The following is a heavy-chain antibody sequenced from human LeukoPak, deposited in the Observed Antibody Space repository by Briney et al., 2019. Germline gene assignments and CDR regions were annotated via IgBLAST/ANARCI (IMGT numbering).Heavy chain of an antibody. CDR2: INHSGST. Sequence: SETLSLTCAVYGGSFSGYYWSWIRQPPGKGLEWIGEINHSGSTNYNPSLKSRVTISVDTSKNQFSLKLSFVTAADTAVYYCAKLGCGSGSHWGQGTLVTVSS. J-gene: IGHJ4*02. CDR3: AKLGCGSGSH. D-gene: IGHD3-10*01. V-gene: IGHV4-34*01. CDR1: GGSFSGYY.